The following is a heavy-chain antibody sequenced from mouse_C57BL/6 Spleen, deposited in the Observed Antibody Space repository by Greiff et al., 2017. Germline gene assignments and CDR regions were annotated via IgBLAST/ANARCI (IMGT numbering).Heavy chain of an antibody. CDR2: IDPATGGT. CDR1: GYTFTDYE. V-gene: IGHV1-15*01. CDR3: TRWGQLRPSHYLED. J-gene: IGHJ2*01. D-gene: IGHD3-2*02. Sequence: VQLQQSGAELVRPGASVTLSCKASGYTFTDYEMHWVKQTPVHGLEWIGAIDPATGGTAYNQKFKGKAILTADTSSSTAYMQLRSLTSEDSAVYYCTRWGQLRPSHYLEDGGQGTTLT.